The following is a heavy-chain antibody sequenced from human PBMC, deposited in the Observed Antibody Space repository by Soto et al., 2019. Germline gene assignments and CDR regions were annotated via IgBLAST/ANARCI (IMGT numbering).Heavy chain of an antibody. CDR1: GYSFTSYW. J-gene: IGHJ1*01. CDR3: ARLGPNYDFWSGYNGGVYLQH. V-gene: IGHV5-51*01. CDR2: IYPGDSDT. D-gene: IGHD3-3*01. Sequence: GESLKISCKGPGYSFTSYWIGWVRQMPGKGLEWMGIIYPGDSDTRYSPSFQGQVTISADKSISTAYLQWSSLKASDTAMYYCARLGPNYDFWSGYNGGVYLQHWGQGTLVTVSS.